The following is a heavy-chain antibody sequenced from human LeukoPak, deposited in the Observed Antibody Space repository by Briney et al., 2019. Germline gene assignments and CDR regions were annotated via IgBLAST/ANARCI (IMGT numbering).Heavy chain of an antibody. CDR3: ARRPYCGGDCYSYAFDL. D-gene: IGHD2-21*02. CDR1: GYSFPSHW. J-gene: IGHJ3*01. Sequence: GESLKISCKGSGYSFPSHWICWVRPMSGKGLEWVEIVYPGDSDTRYSPSFQGQVTISADKSISTAYLQWSSLKASDTAMYYCARRPYCGGDCYSYAFDLWGQGTMVIVSS. CDR2: VYPGDSDT. V-gene: IGHV5-51*01.